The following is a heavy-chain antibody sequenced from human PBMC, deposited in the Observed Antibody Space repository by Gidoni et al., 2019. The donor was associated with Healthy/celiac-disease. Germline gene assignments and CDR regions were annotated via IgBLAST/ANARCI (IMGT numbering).Heavy chain of an antibody. D-gene: IGHD6-13*01. CDR1: GGSISSGAYY. J-gene: IGHJ5*02. CDR3: ARAGSSSRQRRVNWFDP. CDR2: IYYRGST. V-gene: IGHV4-30-4*01. Sequence: QVQLQESGPGLVKPSQTLSLTCTVSGGSISSGAYYWRWIRQPPGKGLEWSGYIYYRGSTYYNPSLKSRVTISVDTSKNQFSRKLSAGTAADTAVYYCARAGSSSRQRRVNWFDPWGQGTLVTVSS.